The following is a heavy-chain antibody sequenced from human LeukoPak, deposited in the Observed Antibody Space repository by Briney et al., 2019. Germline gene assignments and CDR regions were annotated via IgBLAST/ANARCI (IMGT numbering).Heavy chain of an antibody. V-gene: IGHV1-2*02. CDR3: ARDLDAYYDFWSGYYRFGWFDP. Sequence: ASVKVSCKASGYTFTGYYMHWVRQAPGQGLEWMGWINPNSGGTNYAQKFQGRVTMTRDTSISTAYMELSRLRSDDTAVYYCARDLDAYYDFWSGYYRFGWFDPWGQGTLVTVSS. CDR1: GYTFTGYY. CDR2: INPNSGGT. D-gene: IGHD3-3*01. J-gene: IGHJ5*02.